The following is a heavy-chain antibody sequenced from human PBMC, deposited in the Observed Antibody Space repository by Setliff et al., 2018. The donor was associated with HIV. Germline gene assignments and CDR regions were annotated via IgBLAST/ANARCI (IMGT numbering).Heavy chain of an antibody. CDR2: FMYTDIHYVNYLN. CDR1: GASFVGDNH. J-gene: IGHJ4*02. V-gene: IGHV4-30-4*01. D-gene: IGHD6-19*01. Sequence: KTSETLSLTCAVSGASFVGDNHWSWIRQTPERGLEWIAYFMYTDIHYVNYLNYRNPSLASRLSISVDKSKNQFSLTLSSVTAADTAVYYCARARSDWYNVRPYYLDLWGQGTPVTVSS. CDR3: ARARSDWYNVRPYYLDL.